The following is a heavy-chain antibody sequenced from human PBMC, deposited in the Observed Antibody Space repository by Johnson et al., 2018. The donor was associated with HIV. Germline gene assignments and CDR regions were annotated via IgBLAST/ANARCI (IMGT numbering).Heavy chain of an antibody. CDR1: GFTFADYG. CDR3: ARDFYAVVATPFIGSAFDI. D-gene: IGHD5-12*01. V-gene: IGHV3-20*04. Sequence: VQLVESGGGVVRPGGSLRLSCAASGFTFADYGMTWVRQAPGKGLVWVSGINWNGGSPGYADSVKGRFTISTDNAKNSLYLQMNSLRAEDTALYYCARDFYAVVATPFIGSAFDIWGQGTMVTVSS. J-gene: IGHJ3*02. CDR2: INWNGGSP.